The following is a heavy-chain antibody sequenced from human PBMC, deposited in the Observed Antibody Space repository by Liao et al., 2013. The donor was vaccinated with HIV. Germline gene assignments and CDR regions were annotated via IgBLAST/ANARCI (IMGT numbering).Heavy chain of an antibody. Sequence: QVQLQEWGAGLLKPSETLSLTCAVNGGSFSGYFWNWIRQPPGKGLEWIGEVNQSGGTDYNPSLKSRVTISVDTSKSQISLKLNSVTAADTAVYYCARDVLEWTGPNYSFYMDVWGKGTTVTVSS. CDR3: ARDVLEWTGPNYSFYMDV. CDR1: GGSFSGYF. J-gene: IGHJ6*03. CDR2: VNQSGGT. V-gene: IGHV4-34*01. D-gene: IGHD3/OR15-3a*01.